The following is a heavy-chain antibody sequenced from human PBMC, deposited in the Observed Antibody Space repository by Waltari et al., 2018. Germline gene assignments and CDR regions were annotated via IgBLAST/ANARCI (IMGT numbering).Heavy chain of an antibody. D-gene: IGHD3-16*02. CDR3: AKEFFPYYDYIWGSYRPVEYYFDY. CDR2: ISGSGGST. CDR1: GFTFSSYA. V-gene: IGHV3-23*01. J-gene: IGHJ4*02. Sequence: EVQLLESGGGLVQPGGSLRLSCAASGFTFSSYAMSWVRPAPGKGLAWVSAISGSGGSTYYADSVKGRFTISRDNSKNTLYLQMNSLRAEDTAVYYCAKEFFPYYDYIWGSYRPVEYYFDYWGQGTLVTVSS.